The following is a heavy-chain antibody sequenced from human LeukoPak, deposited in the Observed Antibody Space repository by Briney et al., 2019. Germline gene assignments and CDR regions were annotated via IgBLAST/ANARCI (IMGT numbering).Heavy chain of an antibody. V-gene: IGHV4-34*01. CDR2: INHSGST. J-gene: IGHJ4*02. CDR3: GGGVGLPFDY. Sequence: SETLSLTCTVSGGSINGYYWSWIRQPPGKGLEWIGEINHSGSTNYNPSLKSRVTISVDTSKNQFSLKLSSVTAADTAVYYCGGGVGLPFDYWGQGTLVTVSS. CDR1: GGSINGYY. D-gene: IGHD2-15*01.